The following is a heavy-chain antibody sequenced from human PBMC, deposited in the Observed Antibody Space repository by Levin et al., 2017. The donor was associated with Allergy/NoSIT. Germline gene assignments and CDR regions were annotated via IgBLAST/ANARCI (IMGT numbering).Heavy chain of an antibody. Sequence: SETLSLTCTVSGGSISNSYHYWAWIRQSPGKGLEWIGNIYYSGSSYYNPSLKSRLTISVDTSKNQFSLKLTSVTAADTARYYCAKSRGGDSTYYYYYGMDVWGQGTTVTVSS. CDR1: GGSISNSYHY. CDR2: IYYSGSS. CDR3: AKSRGGDSTYYYYYGMDV. V-gene: IGHV4-39*01. D-gene: IGHD2-21*01. J-gene: IGHJ6*02.